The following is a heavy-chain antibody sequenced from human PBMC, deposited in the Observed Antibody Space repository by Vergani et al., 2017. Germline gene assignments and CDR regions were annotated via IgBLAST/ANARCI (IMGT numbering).Heavy chain of an antibody. CDR2: ISAYNGNT. CDR3: ARYCSSTSCYPPDAFDI. Sequence: QVQLVQSGAEVKKPGASVKVSCKASGYTFTSYGISCVRQAPGQGLEWMGWISAYNGNTNYAQKLQGRVTMTTDTSTSTAYMELRSLRSDDTAVYYCARYCSSTSCYPPDAFDIWGQGTMVTVSS. V-gene: IGHV1-18*01. CDR1: GYTFTSYG. J-gene: IGHJ3*02. D-gene: IGHD2-2*01.